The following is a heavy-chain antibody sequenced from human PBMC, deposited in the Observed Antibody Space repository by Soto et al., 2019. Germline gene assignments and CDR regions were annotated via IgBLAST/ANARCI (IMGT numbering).Heavy chain of an antibody. CDR1: GFTFSNAW. Sequence: LSLSCAASGFTFSNAWMSWVRQAPGKGLEWVGRIKSKTDGGTTDYAAPVKGRFTISRDDSKNTLYLQMNSLKTEDTAVYYCARHRRITGLRFAFDIWGQGTMVTVSS. D-gene: IGHD1-20*01. J-gene: IGHJ3*02. CDR3: ARHRRITGLRFAFDI. CDR2: IKSKTDGGTT. V-gene: IGHV3-15*01.